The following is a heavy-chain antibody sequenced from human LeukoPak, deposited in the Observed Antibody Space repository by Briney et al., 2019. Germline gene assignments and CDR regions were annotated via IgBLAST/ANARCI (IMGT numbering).Heavy chain of an antibody. CDR1: GFTFSSYG. J-gene: IGHJ5*02. CDR3: AGALRYFDWLSTSPEYNWFDP. V-gene: IGHV3-30*02. Sequence: GGSLRLSCAASGFTFSSYGMHWVRQAPGKGLEWVAFIRYDGSNKYYADSVKGRFTISRDNAKNSLYLQMNSLRAEDTAVYYCAGALRYFDWLSTSPEYNWFDPWGQGTLVTVSS. D-gene: IGHD3-9*01. CDR2: IRYDGSNK.